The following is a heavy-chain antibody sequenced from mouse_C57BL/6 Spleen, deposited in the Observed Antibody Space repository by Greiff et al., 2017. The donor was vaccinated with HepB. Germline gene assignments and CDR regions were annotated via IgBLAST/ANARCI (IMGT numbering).Heavy chain of an antibody. V-gene: IGHV1-64*01. CDR2: IHPNSGST. Sequence: VQLQQPGAELVKPGASVKLSCKASGYTFTSFWMHWVKQRPGQGLEWIGMIHPNSGSTNYNEKFKSKATLTVDKTSSTAYMQISSLTSEDSAVYYCAHYYGSSYRAMDYWGQGTSVTVSS. J-gene: IGHJ4*01. CDR3: AHYYGSSYRAMDY. D-gene: IGHD1-1*01. CDR1: GYTFTSFW.